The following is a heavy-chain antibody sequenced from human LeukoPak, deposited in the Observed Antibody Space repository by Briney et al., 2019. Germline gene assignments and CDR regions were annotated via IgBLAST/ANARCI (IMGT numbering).Heavy chain of an antibody. V-gene: IGHV1-69*04. CDR2: IIPILGIA. Sequence: GSSVKVSCKASGGTFSSYAISWVRQAPGQGLEWMGRIIPILGIANYAQKFQGRVTITADKSTSTAYMELSSLRSEDTAAYYCARDRCSGGSCYSHYGMDVWGQGTTVTVSS. CDR1: GGTFSSYA. CDR3: ARDRCSGGSCYSHYGMDV. D-gene: IGHD2-15*01. J-gene: IGHJ6*02.